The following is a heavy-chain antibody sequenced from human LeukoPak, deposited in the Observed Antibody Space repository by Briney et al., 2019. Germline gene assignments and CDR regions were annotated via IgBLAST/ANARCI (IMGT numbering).Heavy chain of an antibody. V-gene: IGHV3-48*01. J-gene: IGHJ3*02. Sequence: GGSLRLSCAASGFTFSSYNMNWVRQAPGKGLEWISYISSSSSTIYYADSVKGRFTISRDNAKNSLYLQMNSLRAEDTAAYYCAREGWGLSVADAFDIWGQGTMVTVSS. CDR3: AREGWGLSVADAFDI. D-gene: IGHD1-26*01. CDR2: ISSSSSTI. CDR1: GFTFSSYN.